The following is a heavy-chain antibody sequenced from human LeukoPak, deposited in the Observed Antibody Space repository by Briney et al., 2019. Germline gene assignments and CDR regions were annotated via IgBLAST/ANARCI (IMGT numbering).Heavy chain of an antibody. V-gene: IGHV3-53*01. D-gene: IGHD3-22*01. CDR1: GFTVSSNY. J-gene: IGHJ4*02. Sequence: GGSMRLSCAASGFTVSSNYMSWVRQAPGQGLEWVSLIYSGGSTYYADSVKGRFTISRDNSKNTLYLQMNSLRAEDTAVYYCARRAGGYAQPYDYWGQGTLVTGSS. CDR2: IYSGGST. CDR3: ARRAGGYAQPYDY.